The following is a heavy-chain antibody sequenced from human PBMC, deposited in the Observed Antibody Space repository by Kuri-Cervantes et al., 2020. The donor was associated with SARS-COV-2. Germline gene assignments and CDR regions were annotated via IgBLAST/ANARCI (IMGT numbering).Heavy chain of an antibody. V-gene: IGHV4-30-2*01. CDR3: ARDYDFWSGYFGLVPYDHREYYFDY. CDR2: IYHSGST. CDR1: DDSMSNGDYH. Sequence: LRLSCTVSDDSMSNGDYHWSWIRQPPGKGLEWIGYIYHSGSTHYNPSLKSRVTMSLDRSKNQFSLKLSSLTAADTAVYYCARDYDFWSGYFGLVPYDHREYYFDYWGQGTLVTVSS. J-gene: IGHJ4*02. D-gene: IGHD3-3*01.